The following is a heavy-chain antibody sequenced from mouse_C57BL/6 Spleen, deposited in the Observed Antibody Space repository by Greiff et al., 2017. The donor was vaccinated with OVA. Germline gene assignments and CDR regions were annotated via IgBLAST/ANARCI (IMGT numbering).Heavy chain of an antibody. CDR3: TRDTDGYYLAY. D-gene: IGHD2-3*01. CDR2: ISSGGDYI. J-gene: IGHJ3*01. CDR1: GFTFSSYA. Sequence: EVQRVESGKGLVKPGGSLKLSCAASGFTFSSYAMSWVRQTPEKRLEWVAYISSGGDYIYYADTVKGRFTISRDNARNTLYLQMSSLKSEDTAMYYCTRDTDGYYLAYWGQGTLVTVSA. V-gene: IGHV5-9-1*02.